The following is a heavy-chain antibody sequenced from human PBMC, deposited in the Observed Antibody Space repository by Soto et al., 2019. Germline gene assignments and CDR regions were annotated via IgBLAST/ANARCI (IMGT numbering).Heavy chain of an antibody. CDR3: AKPSGHHPLHWFDP. Sequence: GGSLRLSCAASGFTFSNAWMSWVRQAPGKGLEWIGRIKSKTDGGTTDYAALVKGRFTILRDDSQNTLYLQMNNLRAEDTAVYYCAKPSGHHPLHWFDPWGQGTLVTVSS. J-gene: IGHJ5*02. CDR1: GFTFSNAW. D-gene: IGHD3-3*01. V-gene: IGHV3-15*01. CDR2: IKSKTDGGTT.